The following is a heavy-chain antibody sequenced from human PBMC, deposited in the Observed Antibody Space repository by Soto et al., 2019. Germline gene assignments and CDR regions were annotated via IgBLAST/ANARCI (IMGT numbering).Heavy chain of an antibody. CDR1: GYTFTSYG. V-gene: IGHV1-18*01. CDR2: ISAYNGNT. J-gene: IGHJ3*02. Sequence: GASVKVSCKASGYTFTSYGISWVRQAPGQGLEWMGWISAYNGNTNYAQKLQGRVTVTTDTSTSTAYMELRSLRSDDTAVYYCASKTGGRLNVAFDIWGQGTMVTVSS. CDR3: ASKTGGRLNVAFDI.